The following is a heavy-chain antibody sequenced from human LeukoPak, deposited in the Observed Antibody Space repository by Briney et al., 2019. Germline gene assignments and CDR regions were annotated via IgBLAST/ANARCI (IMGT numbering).Heavy chain of an antibody. J-gene: IGHJ4*02. Sequence: GGSLRLSCAASGFTFSSYAMSWVRQAPGKGLEWVSAISGSGGSTYYADSVKGRFTISRDSSKNTLYLQMNSLRAEDTAVYYCAKGTGWRWLEFFDYWGQGTLVTVSS. D-gene: IGHD4-23*01. CDR3: AKGTGWRWLEFFDY. CDR2: ISGSGGST. CDR1: GFTFSSYA. V-gene: IGHV3-23*01.